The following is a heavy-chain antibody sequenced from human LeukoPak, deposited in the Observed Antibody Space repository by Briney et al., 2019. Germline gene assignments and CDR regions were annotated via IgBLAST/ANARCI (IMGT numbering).Heavy chain of an antibody. Sequence: SGTLSLTCAVSGGSISSSNWWSWVRQPPGKGLEWIGEIYHSGSTNYNPSLKSRVTISVDKSKNQFSLKLSSVTAADTAVYYCARSAMEQWLEYYFDYWGQGTLVTVSS. CDR3: ARSAMEQWLEYYFDY. V-gene: IGHV4-4*02. D-gene: IGHD6-19*01. J-gene: IGHJ4*02. CDR2: IYHSGST. CDR1: GGSISSSNW.